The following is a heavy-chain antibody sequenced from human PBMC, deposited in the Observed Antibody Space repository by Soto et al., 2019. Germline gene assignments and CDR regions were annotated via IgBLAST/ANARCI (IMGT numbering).Heavy chain of an antibody. D-gene: IGHD2-21*01. CDR2: ISGSGGST. Sequence: GGSLRLSCAASGFTFSSYAMSWVRQAPGKGLEWVSAISGSGGSTYYADSVKGRFTISTDNSKNTLYLQMNSLRAEDTAGYYCAYQVGIIPHDAFDIWGQGTMVTVSS. J-gene: IGHJ3*02. V-gene: IGHV3-23*01. CDR3: AYQVGIIPHDAFDI. CDR1: GFTFSSYA.